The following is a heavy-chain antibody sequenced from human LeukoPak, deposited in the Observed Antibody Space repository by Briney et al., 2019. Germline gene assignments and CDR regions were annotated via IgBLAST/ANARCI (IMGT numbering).Heavy chain of an antibody. V-gene: IGHV4-39*01. D-gene: IGHD1-26*01. CDR1: GGSISSSSYY. CDR2: IYYSGST. Sequence: PSETLSLTCTVSGGSISSSSYYWGWIRQPPGKGLEWIGSIYYSGSTYYNPSLKSRVTISVDTSKNQFSLKLSSVTAADTAVYYCARRGIVGATRDYWGQGTLVTVSS. J-gene: IGHJ4*02. CDR3: ARRGIVGATRDY.